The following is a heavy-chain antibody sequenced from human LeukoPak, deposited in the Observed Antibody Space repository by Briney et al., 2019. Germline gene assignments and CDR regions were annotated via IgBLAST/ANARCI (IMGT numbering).Heavy chain of an antibody. Sequence: ASVTVSCKVSGYTLTELSMHWVRQAPGKGLEWMGGFDPEDGETIYAQKFQGRVTMTEDTSTDTAYMELSSLRSEDTAVYYCATRIVGATRSLYFQHWGQGTLVTVSS. J-gene: IGHJ1*01. CDR2: FDPEDGET. CDR1: GYTLTELS. D-gene: IGHD1-26*01. CDR3: ATRIVGATRSLYFQH. V-gene: IGHV1-24*01.